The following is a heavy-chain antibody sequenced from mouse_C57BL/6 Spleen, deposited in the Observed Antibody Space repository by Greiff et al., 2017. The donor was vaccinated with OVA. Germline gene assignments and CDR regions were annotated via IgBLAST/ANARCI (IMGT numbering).Heavy chain of an antibody. V-gene: IGHV1-72*01. CDR3: ARSETTPTSLLWLRRGAMDY. CDR1: GYTFTSYW. J-gene: IGHJ4*01. D-gene: IGHD2-9*01. Sequence: QVQLQQPGAELVKPGASVKLSCKASGYTFTSYWMHWVKQRPGRGLEWIGRIDPNSGGTKYNEKFKSKATLTVDKPSSTAYMQLSSLTSEASAVYYCARSETTPTSLLWLRRGAMDYWGQGTSVTVSS. CDR2: IDPNSGGT.